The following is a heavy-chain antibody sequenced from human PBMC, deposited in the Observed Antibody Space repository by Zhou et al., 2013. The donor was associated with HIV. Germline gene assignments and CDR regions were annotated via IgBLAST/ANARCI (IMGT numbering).Heavy chain of an antibody. CDR1: GYTFTTYG. V-gene: IGHV1-18*01. CDR3: ARGDSRLAAAIQGFDV. Sequence: QVQLVQSGAEAKKPGASVKVSCKTSGYTFTTYGITWVRQAPGQGLEWMGWISTYNGNTNYTQKLQGRVTMTTDTSTSTAYMELRSLRSDDTAVYYCARGDSRLAAAIQGFDVWGQGTMVTVSS. J-gene: IGHJ3*01. D-gene: IGHD2-2*01. CDR2: ISTYNGNT.